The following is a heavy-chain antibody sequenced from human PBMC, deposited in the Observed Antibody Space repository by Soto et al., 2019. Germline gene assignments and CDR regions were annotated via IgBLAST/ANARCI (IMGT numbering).Heavy chain of an antibody. D-gene: IGHD2-21*01. CDR3: AKVAPFILGSPF. CDR2: ISGSGGAM. CDR1: GFTFSSYA. V-gene: IGHV3-23*01. Sequence: GGSLRLSCAASGFTFSSYAMIWVRQAPGKGLEWVSGISGSGGAMFHADSLKGRFSISRDNAKNSLFLEMNNLTADDAGVYYCAKVAPFILGSPFWGQGTLVTVSS. J-gene: IGHJ4*02.